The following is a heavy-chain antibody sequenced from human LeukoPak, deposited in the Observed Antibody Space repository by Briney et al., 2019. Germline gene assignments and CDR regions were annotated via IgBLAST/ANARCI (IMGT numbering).Heavy chain of an antibody. J-gene: IGHJ1*01. V-gene: IGHV5-51*01. D-gene: IGHD4-17*01. CDR1: GYRFTTYW. CDR3: VRLGTVTTSPMEH. Sequence: GESLKISLKGSGYRFTTYWIGWVRQMPGKGLEWMGIIYPGDSDTRYTPSFQRQVTISARNSISTTYLQWSSLKASDTAMYYCVRLGTVTTSPMEHWGQGTRVTVSS. CDR2: IYPGDSDT.